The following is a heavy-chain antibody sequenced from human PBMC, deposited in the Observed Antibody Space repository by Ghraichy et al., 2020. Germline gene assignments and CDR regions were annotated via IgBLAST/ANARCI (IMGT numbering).Heavy chain of an antibody. V-gene: IGHV3-49*04. D-gene: IGHD3-3*01. CDR2: VRRKAYGGTT. CDR3: IRDSRASVPLSISGVARYGIDV. Sequence: GESLNISCTTSGFTFGDYAMGWVRQAPGKGLEGVGFVRRKAYGGTTEYAASVKGRFIISRDDSTSIAYLQMNSLTTEDTAVYYCIRDSRASVPLSISGVARYGIDVWGQGTTVTVSS. J-gene: IGHJ6*02. CDR1: GFTFGDYA.